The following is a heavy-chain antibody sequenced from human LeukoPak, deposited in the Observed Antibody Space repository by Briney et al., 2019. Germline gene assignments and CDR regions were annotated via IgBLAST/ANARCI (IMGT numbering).Heavy chain of an antibody. J-gene: IGHJ2*01. CDR1: GGSISSYY. Sequence: KPSETLSLTCTVSGGSISSYYWSWIRQPPGKGLEWIGYIYYSGSTNYNPSLKSRVTISVDTSKNQFSLKLSSVTAADTAVYYCARQILRWKDWYFDLWGRGTLVTVSS. CDR2: IYYSGST. D-gene: IGHD4-23*01. V-gene: IGHV4-59*08. CDR3: ARQILRWKDWYFDL.